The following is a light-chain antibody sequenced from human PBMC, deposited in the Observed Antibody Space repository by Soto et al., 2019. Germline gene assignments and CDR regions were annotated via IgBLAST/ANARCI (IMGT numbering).Light chain of an antibody. CDR1: ISDIGAYNY. Sequence: QSALTQPASVSGSPGQSITISCTGTISDIGAYNYVGWYQHHPGKATKLLIYDVTYRPSGVSSRFSGSKSGNTASLTISGLQAEDEADYYCSAVATTSPLVFGGGTKLTVL. V-gene: IGLV2-14*03. CDR2: DVT. CDR3: SAVATTSPLV. J-gene: IGLJ3*02.